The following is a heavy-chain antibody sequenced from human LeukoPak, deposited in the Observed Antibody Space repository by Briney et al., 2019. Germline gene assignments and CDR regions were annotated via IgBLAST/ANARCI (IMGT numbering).Heavy chain of an antibody. CDR1: GGTFNNYT. Sequence: ASVKVSCKASGGTFNNYTISWVRQAPGQGLEWMGWINTNTGNPTYAQGFFTGRYVFSLDTSVNTAYLQITGLKADDTAVYYCGRDPKLGIRGYTYGYIDFWGQGTLVTVAS. CDR3: GRDPKLGIRGYTYGYIDF. V-gene: IGHV7-4-1*02. J-gene: IGHJ4*02. D-gene: IGHD5-18*01. CDR2: INTNTGNP.